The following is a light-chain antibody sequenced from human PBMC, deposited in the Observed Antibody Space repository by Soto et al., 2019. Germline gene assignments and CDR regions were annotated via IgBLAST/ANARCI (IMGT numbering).Light chain of an antibody. CDR1: QSITNR. J-gene: IGKJ3*01. V-gene: IGKV1-5*03. CDR2: KAS. CDR3: QQYDTYPS. Sequence: DIQLTQSPPTLSASVGDRVSITCRASQSITNRLAWYQQKPGKAPNLLIYKASSLESGVPSRFSGSGSGTELTLTIRGLQPDDFATYYCQQYDTYPSFGPGTRVDIK.